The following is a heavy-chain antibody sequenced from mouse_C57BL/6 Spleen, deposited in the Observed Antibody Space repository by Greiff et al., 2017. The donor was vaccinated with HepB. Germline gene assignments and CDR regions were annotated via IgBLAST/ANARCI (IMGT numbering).Heavy chain of an antibody. CDR1: GFTFSSYA. Sequence: EVKLVESGGGLVKPGGSLKLSCAASGFTFSSYAMSWVRQTPEKRLEWVATISDGGSYTYYPDNVKGRFTISRDNAKNNLYLQMSHLKSEDTAMYYCARNWEDAMDYWGQGTSVTVSS. CDR3: ARNWEDAMDY. D-gene: IGHD4-1*01. J-gene: IGHJ4*01. V-gene: IGHV5-4*03. CDR2: ISDGGSYT.